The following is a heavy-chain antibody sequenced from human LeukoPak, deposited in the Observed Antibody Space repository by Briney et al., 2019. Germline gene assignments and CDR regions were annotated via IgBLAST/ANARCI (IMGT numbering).Heavy chain of an antibody. CDR3: ARRRWELRWVFDY. CDR2: IYYSGST. D-gene: IGHD1-26*01. J-gene: IGHJ4*02. CDR1: GGSISSYY. Sequence: PSETLSLTCTVSGGSISSYYWSWIRQPPGKGLEWIGYIYYSGSTNYNPSLKSRVTISVDTSKNQFSLKLSSVTAADTAVYYCARRRWELRWVFDYWGQGTLVTVSS. V-gene: IGHV4-59*08.